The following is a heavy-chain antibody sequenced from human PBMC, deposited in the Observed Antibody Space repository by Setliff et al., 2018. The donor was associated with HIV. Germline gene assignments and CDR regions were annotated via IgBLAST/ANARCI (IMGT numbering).Heavy chain of an antibody. J-gene: IGHJ4*02. CDR2: ISATGST. CDR3: ARAIPDYGDYYFDY. V-gene: IGHV4-61*09. Sequence: KPSETLSLTCTVSGVSINSGSFYWSWIRQTAGKGLEWIGHISATGSTNCNPSLKSRVSMSVDTSKNQFSLNLTSVTAADTAVYYCARAIPDYGDYYFDYWGQGTLVTV. CDR1: GVSINSGSFY. D-gene: IGHD4-17*01.